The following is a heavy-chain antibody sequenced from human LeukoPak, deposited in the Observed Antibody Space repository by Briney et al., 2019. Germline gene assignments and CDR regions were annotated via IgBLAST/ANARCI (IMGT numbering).Heavy chain of an antibody. D-gene: IGHD2-21*01. CDR1: GFTVSSDF. V-gene: IGHV3-11*01. CDR3: VRGTYYSGSGLGSWFDP. CDR2: ISDGDDTI. J-gene: IGHJ5*02. Sequence: GGSLRLSCAASGFTVSSDFMKWVRQAPGKGLEWISHISDGDDTIDYADSVKGRFSMSRDNAKNSLYLEVSGLRAEDTAVYYCVRGTYYSGSGLGSWFDPWGQGTLVTVSS.